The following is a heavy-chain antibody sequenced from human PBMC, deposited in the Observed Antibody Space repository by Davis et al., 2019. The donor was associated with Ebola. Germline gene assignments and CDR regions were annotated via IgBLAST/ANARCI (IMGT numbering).Heavy chain of an antibody. CDR2: IWYDGSRK. CDR3: ARKSGSSVSYGMDV. V-gene: IGHV3-33*01. D-gene: IGHD3-10*01. J-gene: IGHJ6*02. Sequence: PSETLSLTCAASGFNFRSYGMHWVRQAPDKGLEWVAVIWYDGSRKYYGDSVKGRFTISRDNSNNLLYLQMNSLRAEDTAVYYCARKSGSSVSYGMDVWGQGTTVTVSS. CDR1: GFNFRSYG.